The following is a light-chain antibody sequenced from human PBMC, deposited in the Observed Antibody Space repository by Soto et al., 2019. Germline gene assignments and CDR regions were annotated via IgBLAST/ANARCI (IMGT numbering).Light chain of an antibody. J-gene: IGLJ1*01. V-gene: IGLV2-14*01. CDR3: SSYTSSSTRV. Sequence: QSALTQPASVSGSPGQSITISCTGTSSDVGGYNYVSWYQQHPGKAPKLMIYDVSNRPSGVSNRFSGYKSANTASLTISGLQAEDEADYYCSSYTSSSTRVFGTGTKVTVL. CDR1: SSDVGGYNY. CDR2: DVS.